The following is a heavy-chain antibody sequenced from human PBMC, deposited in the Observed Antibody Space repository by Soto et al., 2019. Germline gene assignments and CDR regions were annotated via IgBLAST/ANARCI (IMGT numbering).Heavy chain of an antibody. J-gene: IGHJ4*02. CDR2: IYYSGST. V-gene: IGHV4-59*01. D-gene: IGHD3-22*01. Sequence: SETLSLTCTVSGGSISSYYWSWIRQPPGKGLEWIGYIYYSGSTNYNPSLKSRVTISVDTSKNQFSLKLSSVTAADTAVYYCATNYYDSSGYYLDYWGQGTLVTVSS. CDR3: ATNYYDSSGYYLDY. CDR1: GGSISSYY.